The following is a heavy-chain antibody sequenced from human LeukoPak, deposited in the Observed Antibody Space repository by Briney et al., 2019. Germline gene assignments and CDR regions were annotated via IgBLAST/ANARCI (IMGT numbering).Heavy chain of an antibody. D-gene: IGHD1-26*01. CDR2: IYSTGTT. CDR1: GGSISSYY. CDR3: ARDVGDYSDF. J-gene: IGHJ4*02. V-gene: IGHV4-59*01. Sequence: AETLSLTCTVSGGSISSYYWSWIRQPPGKGLEWIGYIYSTGTTDYNPSLKSRGTISVDTSKKQFSLKLYSVTAADTAVYYCARDVGDYSDFWGQGILVTVSS.